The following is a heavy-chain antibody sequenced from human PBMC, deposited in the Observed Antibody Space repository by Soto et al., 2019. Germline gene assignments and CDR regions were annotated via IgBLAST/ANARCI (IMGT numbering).Heavy chain of an antibody. V-gene: IGHV4-30-2*01. Sequence: SVTLSVTCAVAGGSISSGGCSWSWLRQPPGKGLEWIGYMYHSGSTYYNPSLKSRVTISIDRSKNQFSLRLSSVTAADTAVYYCARLNGYCVSTSCHGYYGMDVSGQGTTVTVSS. CDR2: MYHSGST. CDR3: ARLNGYCVSTSCHGYYGMDV. CDR1: GGSISSGGCS. D-gene: IGHD2-2*03. J-gene: IGHJ6*02.